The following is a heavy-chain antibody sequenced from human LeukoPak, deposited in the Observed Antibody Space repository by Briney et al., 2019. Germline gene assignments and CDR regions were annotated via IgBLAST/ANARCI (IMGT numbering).Heavy chain of an antibody. CDR1: GDSISSGDYY. CDR2: IYYSGGT. Sequence: PSETLSLTRTVSGDSISSGDYYWTWIRHPPGRGLEWIGYIYYSGGTYYNPSLKSRLTMSIDTSKKQFSLKLSSVTTADTAVYYCARDVVSTAHYFDYWGQGTLVIVSS. CDR3: ARDVVSTAHYFDY. J-gene: IGHJ4*02. V-gene: IGHV4-30-4*01. D-gene: IGHD5/OR15-5a*01.